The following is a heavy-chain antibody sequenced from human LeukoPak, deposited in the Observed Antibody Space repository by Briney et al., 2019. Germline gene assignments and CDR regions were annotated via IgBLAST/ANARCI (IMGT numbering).Heavy chain of an antibody. CDR2: INSDGSST. Sequence: GGSLRLSCAASGFTFSSYWMHWVRQAPGKGLVWVSRINSDGSSTRYADSVKGRFTISRDNAKNTLYLQMNSLRAEDTAVFYCARDSPSGYYYYYMDVWGKGTTVTVSS. D-gene: IGHD3-10*01. V-gene: IGHV3-74*01. J-gene: IGHJ6*03. CDR3: ARDSPSGYYYYYMDV. CDR1: GFTFSSYW.